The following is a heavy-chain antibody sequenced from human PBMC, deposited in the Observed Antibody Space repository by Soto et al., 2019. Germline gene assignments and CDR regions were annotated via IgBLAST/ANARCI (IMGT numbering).Heavy chain of an antibody. CDR2: INHSGST. CDR1: GGSFSGYY. V-gene: IGHV4-34*01. D-gene: IGHD4-4*01. J-gene: IGHJ6*02. Sequence: SETLSLTCAVYGGSFSGYYWSWIRQPPGKGLEWIGEINHSGSTNYNASLKSRVSISLDTSNYQFSLKLSSVTAADTAVYYCARYGDGRMTTNPYYYNGMDVWGPGTTVTVSS. CDR3: ARYGDGRMTTNPYYYNGMDV.